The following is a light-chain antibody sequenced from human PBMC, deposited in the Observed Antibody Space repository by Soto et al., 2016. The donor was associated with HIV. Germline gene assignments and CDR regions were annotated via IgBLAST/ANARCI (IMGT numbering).Light chain of an antibody. V-gene: IGLV3-25*03. J-gene: IGLJ2*01. CDR3: QSVDSSDTYRV. Sequence: SYELTQPPSVSVSPGQTARITCSGDALPKQYAYWYQQKPGQAPVLVIYKDIERPSGIPERFSGSSSGTIVTLTISGVQAEDEADYYCQSVDSSDTYRVFGGGTKLTVL. CDR1: ALPKQY. CDR2: KDI.